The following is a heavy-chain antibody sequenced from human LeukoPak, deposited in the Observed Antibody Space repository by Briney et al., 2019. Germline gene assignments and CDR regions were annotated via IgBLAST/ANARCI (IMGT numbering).Heavy chain of an antibody. CDR3: TTYDYAAFEI. J-gene: IGHJ3*02. Sequence: PGGSLRLSCAASGFTFSNAWMSWVRQAPGEGLGWVGRIKSRTDGGTTDYAAPVKGRFTISRDDSKHTLYLQMNSLKTEDTAVYYCTTYDYAAFEIWGQGTMVTVSS. D-gene: IGHD3-16*01. CDR1: GFTFSNAW. V-gene: IGHV3-15*01. CDR2: IKSRTDGGTT.